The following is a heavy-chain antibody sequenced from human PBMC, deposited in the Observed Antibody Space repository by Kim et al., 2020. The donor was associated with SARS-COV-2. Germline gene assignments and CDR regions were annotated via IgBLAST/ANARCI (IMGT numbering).Heavy chain of an antibody. J-gene: IGHJ5*01. D-gene: IGHD2-21*01. V-gene: IGHV1-2*02. CDR3: AREVQHSNSYDC. CDR2: INPDSGGT. Sequence: ASVKVSCQASGFTLTDYYMHWVRQAPGQGLEWIGWINPDSGGTNYAQKFQGRVTVTRDTSINTLYMELNRLTSDDTAVYYCAREVQHSNSYDCWGQGTL. CDR1: GFTLTDYY.